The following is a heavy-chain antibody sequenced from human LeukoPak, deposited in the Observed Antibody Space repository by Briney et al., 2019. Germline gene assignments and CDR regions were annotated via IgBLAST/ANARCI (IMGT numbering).Heavy chain of an antibody. CDR1: GGSISSGGYY. CDR2: IYYSGST. D-gene: IGHD3-10*01. V-gene: IGHV4-31*03. CDR3: ARDKSGSIDY. Sequence: SETLSLTCTVSGGSISSGGYYWSWIRQHPGKGLERIGYIYYSGSTYYNPSLKSRVTISVDTSKNQFSLKLSSVTAADTAVYYCARDKSGSIDYWGQGTLVTVSS. J-gene: IGHJ4*02.